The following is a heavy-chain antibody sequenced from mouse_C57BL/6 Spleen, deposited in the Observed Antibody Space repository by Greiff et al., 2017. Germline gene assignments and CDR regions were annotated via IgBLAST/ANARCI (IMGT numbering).Heavy chain of an antibody. D-gene: IGHD1-1*01. CDR1: GFNIKDDY. J-gene: IGHJ2*01. CDR2: IDPENGDT. CDR3: TTPYYYGSSRYYFDY. V-gene: IGHV14-4*01. Sequence: VQLQQSGAELVRPGASVKLSCTASGFNIKDDYMHWVKQRPEQGLEWIGWIDPENGDTEYASKFQGKATITADTSSNTAYLQLSSLTSEDTAVYYCTTPYYYGSSRYYFDYWGQGTTLTVSS.